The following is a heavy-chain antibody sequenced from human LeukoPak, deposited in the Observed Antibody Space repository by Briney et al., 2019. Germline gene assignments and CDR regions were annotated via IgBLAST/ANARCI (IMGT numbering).Heavy chain of an antibody. CDR3: ARDASLQTGAFDV. D-gene: IGHD5-24*01. Sequence: SETLSLTCAVSGGSISRSDWWSWVRRSPGKELEWIGEIFHSGSTKYNPSLKSRVTISVDKSKNQFSLNLTSVTAADTAMYYCARDASLQTGAFDVWGQGTMVTVSS. V-gene: IGHV4-4*02. CDR1: GGSISRSDW. J-gene: IGHJ3*01. CDR2: IFHSGST.